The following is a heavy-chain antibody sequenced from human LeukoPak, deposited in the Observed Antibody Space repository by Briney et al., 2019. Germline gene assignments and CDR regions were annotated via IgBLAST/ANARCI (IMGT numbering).Heavy chain of an antibody. Sequence: GASLRLSCAASGFTFSSYAMSWVRQAPGKGLEWVSAISGSGGSTYYADSVKGRFPISRDNSKNTLYLQMNSLRAEDTAVYYCAKEMSSSGYYDALDYRGQGTLVTVSS. D-gene: IGHD3-22*01. V-gene: IGHV3-23*01. CDR1: GFTFSSYA. CDR2: ISGSGGST. CDR3: AKEMSSSGYYDALDY. J-gene: IGHJ4*02.